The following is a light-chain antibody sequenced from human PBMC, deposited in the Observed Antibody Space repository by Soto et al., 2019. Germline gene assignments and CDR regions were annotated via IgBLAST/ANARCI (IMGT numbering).Light chain of an antibody. CDR3: LQDYNYPWT. J-gene: IGKJ1*01. Sequence: AIQVTRSPSSLCASVGERVSITCRASQGIRNDLGWYQQKPGKAPKLLIYAASTLQSGVPSRFSGSGSGTGFTLTISSLQPEDCATYYCLQDYNYPWTFGQGTKVDIK. CDR1: QGIRND. V-gene: IGKV1-6*01. CDR2: AAS.